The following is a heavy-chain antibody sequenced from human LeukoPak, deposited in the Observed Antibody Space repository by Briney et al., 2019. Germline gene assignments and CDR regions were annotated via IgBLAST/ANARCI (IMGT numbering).Heavy chain of an antibody. CDR2: IIPILGIA. CDR1: GGTFSSYA. D-gene: IGHD3-9*01. CDR3: ARDSSNYDILTGYYPEYYYYGMDV. Sequence: SVKVSCKASGGTFSSYAISWVRQAPGQGLEWMGRIIPILGIANYAQKFQGRVTITADKSTSTAYMELSSLRSEDTAVYYCARDSSNYDILTGYYPEYYYYGMDVWGQGTTVTVSS. V-gene: IGHV1-69*04. J-gene: IGHJ6*02.